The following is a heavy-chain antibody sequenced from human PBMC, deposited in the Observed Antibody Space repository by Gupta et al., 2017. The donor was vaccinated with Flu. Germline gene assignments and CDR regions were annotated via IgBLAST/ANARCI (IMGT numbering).Heavy chain of an antibody. CDR2: IGREGSHK. CDR3: AKDGPWTASCPYYCYYMDV. D-gene: IGHD3/OR15-3a*01. J-gene: IGHJ6*03. CDR1: GFTFSTYG. V-gene: IGHV3-30*18. Sequence: QMQLVESGGGVVQLGTSLRLSCAASGFTFSTYGMHWVRPAPGKGLEWGAEIGREGSHKEYADAGRGRFTISRDNSKNTVSLEMDSLRVEDTAVYYCAKDGPWTASCPYYCYYMDVWGKGTTVTVSS.